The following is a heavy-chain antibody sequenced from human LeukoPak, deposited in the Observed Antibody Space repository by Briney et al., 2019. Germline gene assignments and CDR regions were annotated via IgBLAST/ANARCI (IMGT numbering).Heavy chain of an antibody. CDR3: ARAVGQQLVLPY. D-gene: IGHD6-13*01. CDR1: GGSISSYY. J-gene: IGHJ4*02. V-gene: IGHV4-59*01. Sequence: PSETLSLTCTVSGGSISSYYWSWIRQPPGKGLEWIGYIYYSGSTKYNPSLQSRVTMSVDTSKNQFSLKLRSVTAADTAVYYCARAVGQQLVLPYRGQGTLVTVSS. CDR2: IYYSGST.